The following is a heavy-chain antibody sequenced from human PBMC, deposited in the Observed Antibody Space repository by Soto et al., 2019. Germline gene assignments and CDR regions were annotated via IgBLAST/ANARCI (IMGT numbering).Heavy chain of an antibody. CDR3: ARAGHYYDSSGHYGMDV. J-gene: IGHJ6*02. CDR1: GYTFTSYG. D-gene: IGHD3-22*01. V-gene: IGHV1-18*01. Sequence: ASVKVSCKASGYTFTSYGISCVRQAPGQGLEWMGWISAYNGNTNYAQKLQGRVTMTTDTSTSTAYMELRSLRSDDTAVYYCARAGHYYDSSGHYGMDVWGQGTTVTVSS. CDR2: ISAYNGNT.